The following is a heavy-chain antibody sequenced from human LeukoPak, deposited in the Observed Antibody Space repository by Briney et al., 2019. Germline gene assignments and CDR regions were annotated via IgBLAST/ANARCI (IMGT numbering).Heavy chain of an antibody. CDR2: INPNSGGT. CDR1: GYTFTGYY. V-gene: IGHV1-2*02. Sequence: ASVKVSCKASGYTFTGYYMHWVRQAPGQGLEWMGWINPNSGGTNYAQKFQGRVTMTRDTSISTAYMELSRLRSDDTAVYYCARDPQGDSYMDVWGKGTTVTISS. D-gene: IGHD2-21*02. CDR3: ARDPQGDSYMDV. J-gene: IGHJ6*03.